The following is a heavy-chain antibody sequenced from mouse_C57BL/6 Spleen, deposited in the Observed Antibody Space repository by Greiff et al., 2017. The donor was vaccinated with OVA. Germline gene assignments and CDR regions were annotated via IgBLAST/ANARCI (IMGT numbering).Heavy chain of an antibody. V-gene: IGHV6-6*01. CDR2: IRNKANNHAT. J-gene: IGHJ2*01. CDR1: GFTFSDAW. Sequence: EVQRVESGGGLVQPGGSMKLSCAASGFTFSDAWMDWVRQSAEKGLEWVAEIRNKANNHATYYAESVKGRFTISRDDSKSTVYLQMNSLRAEDTGIYYCTRGYYGYLYYFDYWGQGTTLTVSS. CDR3: TRGYYGYLYYFDY. D-gene: IGHD2-3*01.